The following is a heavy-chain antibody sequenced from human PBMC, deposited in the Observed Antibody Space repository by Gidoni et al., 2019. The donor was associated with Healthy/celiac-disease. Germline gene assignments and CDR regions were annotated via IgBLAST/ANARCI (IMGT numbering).Heavy chain of an antibody. V-gene: IGHV1-46*03. CDR3: ARELTIVGATTSIDY. CDR1: GYTFTSYY. D-gene: IGHD1-26*01. J-gene: IGHJ4*02. CDR2: INPSGGST. Sequence: QVQLVQSGAEVKKPGASVKVSCKASGYTFTSYYMHWVRQAPGQGLEWMGIINPSGGSTSYAQKFQGRVTMTRDTSTSTVYMELSSLRSEDTAVYYCARELTIVGATTSIDYWGQGTLVTVSS.